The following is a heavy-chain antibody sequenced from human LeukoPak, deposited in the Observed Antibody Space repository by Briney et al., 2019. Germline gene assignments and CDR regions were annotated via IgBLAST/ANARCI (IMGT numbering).Heavy chain of an antibody. Sequence: ASVKVSCKASGGTFSSYAISWVRQAPGQGLEWMGGIIPIFGTANYAQKFQGRVTITADESTSTAYRELSSLRSEDTAVYYCARSSGSYRYYFDYWGQGTLVTVPS. V-gene: IGHV1-69*13. D-gene: IGHD1-26*01. CDR3: ARSSGSYRYYFDY. CDR1: GGTFSSYA. CDR2: IIPIFGTA. J-gene: IGHJ4*02.